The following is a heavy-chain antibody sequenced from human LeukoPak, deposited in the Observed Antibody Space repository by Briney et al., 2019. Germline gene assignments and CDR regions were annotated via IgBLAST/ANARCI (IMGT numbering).Heavy chain of an antibody. V-gene: IGHV3-73*01. Sequence: GGSLRLSCAAPGFTFSGSPMHWVGQASGEGLEWVGRIRSKANSYATAYAASVKGRFTISRDDSKNTAYLQMNSLKTEDTAVYYCASTPGGAVATNGGVDYWGQGTLVTVSS. CDR1: GFTFSGSP. CDR3: ASTPGGAVATNGGVDY. J-gene: IGHJ4*02. CDR2: IRSKANSYAT. D-gene: IGHD6-19*01.